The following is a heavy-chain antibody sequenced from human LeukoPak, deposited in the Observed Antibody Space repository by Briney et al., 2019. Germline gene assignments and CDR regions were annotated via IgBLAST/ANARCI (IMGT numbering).Heavy chain of an antibody. Sequence: PSETLSLTCTVSGGSISSNYWSWIRQPPGKGLEWIGHIYYSGSTNYNPSLKSRVTISVDTSKNQFSLKLSSVSAADTAMYYCARRQYSGYDFDFWGQGTLVTVSS. CDR3: ARRQYSGYDFDF. V-gene: IGHV4-59*01. D-gene: IGHD5-12*01. J-gene: IGHJ4*02. CDR1: GGSISSNY. CDR2: IYYSGST.